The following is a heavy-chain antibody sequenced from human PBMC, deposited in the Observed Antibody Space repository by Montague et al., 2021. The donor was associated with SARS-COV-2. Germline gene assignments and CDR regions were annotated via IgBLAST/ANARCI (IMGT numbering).Heavy chain of an antibody. D-gene: IGHD3-22*01. Sequence: SETLSLTCTVSGGSISSYYWSWIRQPPGKGLEWIGYLYYSGSTNYNPSLKSRVTISVDTSKNQFSLKLTSVTAADTAVYYCARGPRITMIVVVITDIWFDPWGQGTMVTVSS. CDR2: LYYSGST. J-gene: IGHJ5*02. V-gene: IGHV4-59*12. CDR3: ARGPRITMIVVVITDIWFDP. CDR1: GGSISSYY.